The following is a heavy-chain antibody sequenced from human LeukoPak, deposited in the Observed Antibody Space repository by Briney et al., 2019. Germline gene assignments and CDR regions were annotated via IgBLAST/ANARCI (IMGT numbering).Heavy chain of an antibody. V-gene: IGHV3-74*01. CDR3: TRSLSSPPFDY. CDR2: INSDGSST. Sequence: PGGSLRLSCAASGFTFSNYWMHWVRQAPGKGLVWVARINSDGSSTSYADSVKGRFSISRDNAKNTLYLQMNSLRAEDTAVYYCTRSLSSPPFDYWGQGTLVTVSS. CDR1: GFTFSNYW. J-gene: IGHJ4*02. D-gene: IGHD6-13*01.